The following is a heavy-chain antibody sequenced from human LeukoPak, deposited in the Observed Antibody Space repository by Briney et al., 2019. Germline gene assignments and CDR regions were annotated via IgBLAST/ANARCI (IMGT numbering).Heavy chain of an antibody. J-gene: IGHJ5*02. CDR2: IDPSDSYT. V-gene: IGHV5-10-1*01. D-gene: IGHD6-13*01. Sequence: GESLKISCKGSGYSFTSYWISWVRQMPGKGREWMGRIDPSDSYTNYSPSFQGHVTISADKSISTASLQWSSLKASATAMYYCATSSSWYGNWFDPWGQGTLVTVSS. CDR3: ATSSSWYGNWFDP. CDR1: GYSFTSYW.